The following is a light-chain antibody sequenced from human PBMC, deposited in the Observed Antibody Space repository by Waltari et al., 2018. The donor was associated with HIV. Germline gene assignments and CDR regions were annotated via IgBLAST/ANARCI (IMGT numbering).Light chain of an antibody. V-gene: IGLV2-14*01. CDR1: SSDLFGYNY. CDR3: CSHTTTSTTYV. CDR2: EVS. J-gene: IGLJ1*01. Sequence: QSALTQPASVSGSPGQSITISCTGTSSDLFGYNYVSWYQKHPDKAPKLIIDEVSNRPSGVSNRFAGSKSGYTASLTISGLQAEDEADYYCCSHTTTSTTYVFGTGTKVTVL.